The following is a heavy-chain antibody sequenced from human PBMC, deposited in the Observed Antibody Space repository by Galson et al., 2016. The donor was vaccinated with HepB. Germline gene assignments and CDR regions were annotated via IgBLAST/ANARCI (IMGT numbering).Heavy chain of an antibody. CDR3: AGGGEYGRPGPDY. CDR1: GYNFPTSW. J-gene: IGHJ4*02. D-gene: IGHD2/OR15-2a*01. Sequence: QSGAEVKKPGESLRISCKGSGYNFPTSWIAWVRQRPGKGLEWMGTVYVGDSDTRYSPSFQGQVTISVDKSITTAYLQWISLKASDTAIYYCAGGGEYGRPGPDYWGQGTLVIVSS. CDR2: VYVGDSDT. V-gene: IGHV5-51*01.